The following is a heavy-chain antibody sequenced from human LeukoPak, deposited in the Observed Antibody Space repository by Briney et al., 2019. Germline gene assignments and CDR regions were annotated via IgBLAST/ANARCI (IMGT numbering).Heavy chain of an antibody. CDR2: INPDSGFT. J-gene: IGHJ4*02. V-gene: IGHV1-2*02. D-gene: IGHD2-2*01. CDR1: GYTFTDDY. CDR3: APTAEAYTSWWKV. Sequence: GASVKVSCTASGYTFTDDYMHWVRQAPGHGLEFMGWINPDSGFTNYAKKFQGRVTMTTDTSLSTAYLEVRSLTSDDTAVYYCAPTAEAYTSWWKVWGQGTLVTVSS.